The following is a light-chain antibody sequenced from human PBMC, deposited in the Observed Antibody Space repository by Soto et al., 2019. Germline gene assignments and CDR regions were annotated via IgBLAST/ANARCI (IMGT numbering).Light chain of an antibody. V-gene: IGLV1-40*01. Sequence: QSVLTQPPSVSGAPGQRVTISCTGSSYNIGAGYDVHWYQQLPGTAPKLLIYGNSNRPSGVPDRFSGSNSGTSASLAITGLQAEDAADYYCQSYDRSLSGSVFGGGTQLTVL. CDR1: SYNIGAGYD. CDR2: GNS. J-gene: IGLJ2*01. CDR3: QSYDRSLSGSV.